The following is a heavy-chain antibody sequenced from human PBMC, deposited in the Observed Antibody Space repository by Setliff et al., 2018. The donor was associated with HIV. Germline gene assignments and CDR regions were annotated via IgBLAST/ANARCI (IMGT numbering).Heavy chain of an antibody. D-gene: IGHD3-10*01. CDR2: ITPIFGTT. CDR3: ATAGEMATIGYSYYYMGV. V-gene: IGHV1-69*13. Sequence: VASVKVSCKASGGTFSRNPISWVRQAPGQGLEWMGGITPIFGTTKYAQKFQGRVTITADEYRTTAYLDLNSLRSEDTAVYYCATAGEMATIGYSYYYMGVWGKGTTVTVSS. CDR1: GGTFSRNP. J-gene: IGHJ6*03.